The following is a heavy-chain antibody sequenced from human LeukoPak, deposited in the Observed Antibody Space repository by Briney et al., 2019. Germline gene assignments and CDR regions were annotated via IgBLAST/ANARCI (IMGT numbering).Heavy chain of an antibody. CDR3: ARAGRKSRGVDLVRKKETGYYYYMDV. CDR2: IKTDGSEK. CDR1: GFTFSNYW. V-gene: IGHV3-7*01. D-gene: IGHD3-10*02. J-gene: IGHJ6*03. Sequence: GGSLRLSCAASGFTFSNYWMHWVRQAPGKGLEWVAHIKTDGSEKYYVDSVKGRFTISRDNAKNSLSLQMNSLRVEDTAVYYCARAGRKSRGVDLVRKKETGYYYYMDVWGKGTTVTVSS.